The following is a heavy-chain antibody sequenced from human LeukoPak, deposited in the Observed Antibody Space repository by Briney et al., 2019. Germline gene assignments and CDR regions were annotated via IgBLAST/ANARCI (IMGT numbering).Heavy chain of an antibody. V-gene: IGHV4-39*07. D-gene: IGHD5-18*01. Sequence: SETLSLTCTVSGGSISSSSYYWGWIRQPPGKGLEWIGSIYYSGSTYYNPSLKSRVTISVDTSKNQFSLKLSSVTAADTAVYYCARGGSGYSYAPWGQGTMVTVSS. CDR2: IYYSGST. J-gene: IGHJ3*01. CDR1: GGSISSSSYY. CDR3: ARGGSGYSYAP.